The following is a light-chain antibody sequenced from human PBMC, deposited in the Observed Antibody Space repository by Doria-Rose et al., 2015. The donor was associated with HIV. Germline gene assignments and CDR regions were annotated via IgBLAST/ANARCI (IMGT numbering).Light chain of an antibody. CDR1: QSVSTY. V-gene: IGKV1-39*01. CDR3: QQTYSSPPWT. CDR2: AAS. Sequence: RLPQSPSTLSASSGDGVTITCRASQSVSTYLNWFQQEPGKAPKLLIYAASRLQSGVPSRFGGSGSGTDFTLTTSGLQPGDFATYYCQQTYSSPPWTFGQGTKVEMK. J-gene: IGKJ1*01.